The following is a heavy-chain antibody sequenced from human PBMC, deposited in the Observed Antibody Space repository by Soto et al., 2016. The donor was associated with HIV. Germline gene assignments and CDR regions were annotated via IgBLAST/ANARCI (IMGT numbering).Heavy chain of an antibody. Sequence: QVQLVQSGAEVKKPGASVRVSCKASEYSFTSYDINWVRQAPGQGLEWMGWMNPKSGNTGYAQQFQGRVTIATDTSINTAYMELSSLRSEDTAVYYCAKVAGQWLDAFDIWGQGTMVTVSS. CDR1: EYSFTSYD. J-gene: IGHJ3*02. V-gene: IGHV1-8*03. CDR2: MNPKSGNT. D-gene: IGHD6-19*01. CDR3: AKVAGQWLDAFDI.